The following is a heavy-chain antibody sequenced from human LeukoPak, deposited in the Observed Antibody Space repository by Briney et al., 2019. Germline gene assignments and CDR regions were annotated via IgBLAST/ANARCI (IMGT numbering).Heavy chain of an antibody. CDR1: GGSISSSTYY. CDR2: IYYGGST. CDR3: ARYSSSTYNWFDP. V-gene: IGHV4-39*01. D-gene: IGHD6-13*01. J-gene: IGHJ5*02. Sequence: SETLSLTCTVSGGSISSSTYYWGWIRQPPGKGLEWIGGIYYGGSTYYNPSLKSRITISVGTSKNQFSLKLSSVTAADTAVYYCARYSSSTYNWFDPWGQGTLVTVSS.